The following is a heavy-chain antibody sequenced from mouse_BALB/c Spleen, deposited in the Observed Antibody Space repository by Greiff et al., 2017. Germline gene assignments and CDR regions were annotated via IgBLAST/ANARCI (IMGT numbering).Heavy chain of an antibody. CDR2: IYPGNSDT. Sequence: EVKLQQSGTVLARPGASVKMSCKASGYTFTSYWMHWVKQRPGQGLEWIGAIYPGNSDTSYNQKFKGKAKLTAVTSTSTAYMELSSLTNEDSAVYYCTRRFTTVVDFDYWGQGTTLTVSS. D-gene: IGHD1-1*01. CDR1: GYTFTSYW. J-gene: IGHJ2*01. CDR3: TRRFTTVVDFDY. V-gene: IGHV1-5*01.